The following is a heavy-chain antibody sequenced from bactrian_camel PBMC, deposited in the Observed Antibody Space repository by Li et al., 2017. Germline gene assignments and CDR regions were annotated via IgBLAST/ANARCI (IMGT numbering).Heavy chain of an antibody. V-gene: IGHV3S1*01. D-gene: IGHD1*01. CDR3: IRNPDPWNNAAAEHVERSDCGY. CDR2: IDAIGRTT. CDR1: GFTFSNYY. J-gene: IGHJ6*01. Sequence: QLVESGGSLVQPGGSLRLACEGSGFTFSNYYIYWVRQAPGKGLDWVASIDAIGRTTYYADSVKGRFTISRGNAKNTVSLQMNSLAPEDTAVYYCIRNPDPWNNAAAEHVERSDCGYRGQGTQVTV.